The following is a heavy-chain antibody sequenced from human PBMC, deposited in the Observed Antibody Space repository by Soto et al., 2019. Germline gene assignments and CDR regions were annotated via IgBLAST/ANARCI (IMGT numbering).Heavy chain of an antibody. J-gene: IGHJ5*02. Sequence: QVHLVQSETEVKEPGASVTVSCKTSDSTFTGYTINWVRQAPGQGLEWLGWISSLNGNTNYARKYQGRLTMPTNASATTAYMELRSLRSDDTAVYFCARGTVTSGRWFGTWGQGTLVTVSS. D-gene: IGHD4-17*01. V-gene: IGHV1-18*04. CDR1: DSTFTGYT. CDR3: ARGTVTSGRWFGT. CDR2: ISSLNGNT.